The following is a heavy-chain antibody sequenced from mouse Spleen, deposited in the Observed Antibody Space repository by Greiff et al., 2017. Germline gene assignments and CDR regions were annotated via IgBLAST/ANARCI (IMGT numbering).Heavy chain of an antibody. CDR2: IDPSDSYT. CDR1: GYTFTSYW. V-gene: IGHV1-50*01. J-gene: IGHJ2*01. Sequence: VQLQQSGAELVKPGASVKLSCKASGYTFTSYWMQWVKQRPGQGLEWIGEIDPSDSYTNYNQKFKGKATLTVDTSSSTAYMQLSSLTSEDSAVYYCARSGDVGGYYFDYWGQGTTLTVSS. CDR3: ARSGDVGGYYFDY.